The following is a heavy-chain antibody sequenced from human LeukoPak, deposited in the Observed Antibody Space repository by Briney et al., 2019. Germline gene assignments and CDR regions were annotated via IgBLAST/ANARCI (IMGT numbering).Heavy chain of an antibody. CDR3: AKGSDYYGSGIYFDY. V-gene: IGHV3-30-3*01. CDR1: GLTFSSYA. Sequence: GGSLRLSCAASGLTFSSYAMHWVRQAPGKGLEWVAVISYDGSNKYYADSVKGRFTISRDNSKNTLYLQMNSLRAEDTAVYYCAKGSDYYGSGIYFDYWGQGTLVTVSS. J-gene: IGHJ4*02. D-gene: IGHD3-10*01. CDR2: ISYDGSNK.